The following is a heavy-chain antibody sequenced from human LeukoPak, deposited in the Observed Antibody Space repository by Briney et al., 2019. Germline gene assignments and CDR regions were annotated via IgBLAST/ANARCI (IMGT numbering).Heavy chain of an antibody. CDR1: GGSFSGYY. V-gene: IGHV3-23*01. CDR3: AKDSIYYDSSGYYPDY. Sequence: PSETLSLTCAVYGGSFSGYYWSWVRQAPGKGLEWVSAISGSGGSTYYADSVKGRFTISRDNSKNTLYLQMNSLRAEDTAVYYCAKDSIYYDSSGYYPDYWGQGTLVTVSS. CDR2: ISGSGGST. D-gene: IGHD3-22*01. J-gene: IGHJ4*02.